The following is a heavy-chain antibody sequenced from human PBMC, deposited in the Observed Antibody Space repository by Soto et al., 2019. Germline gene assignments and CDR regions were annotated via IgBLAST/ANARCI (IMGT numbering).Heavy chain of an antibody. CDR3: AKALNDIVVTIWFDP. Sequence: PGGSLRLSCAASGFTFSSYAMGWVRQAPGKGLEWVSATSGSGGSTYYADSVKGRFTISRDNSKNTLYLQMNSLRAEDTAVYYCAKALNDIVVTIWFDPWGQGTLVTVSS. CDR1: GFTFSSYA. D-gene: IGHD5-12*01. CDR2: TSGSGGST. J-gene: IGHJ5*02. V-gene: IGHV3-23*01.